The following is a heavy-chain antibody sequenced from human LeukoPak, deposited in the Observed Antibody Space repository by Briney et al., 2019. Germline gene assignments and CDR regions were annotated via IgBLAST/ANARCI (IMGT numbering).Heavy chain of an antibody. CDR3: ASMAAPDLNNYYYYYYMDV. J-gene: IGHJ6*03. V-gene: IGHV4-59*01. CDR2: IYYSGSA. Sequence: PSETLSLTCTVSGGSISSYYWSWIRQPPGKGLEWIGYIYYSGSANYNPSLKSRVTISVDTPKNQFSLKLSSVTAADTAVYYCASMAAPDLNNYYYYYYMDVWGKGTTVTVSS. CDR1: GGSISSYY. D-gene: IGHD6-13*01.